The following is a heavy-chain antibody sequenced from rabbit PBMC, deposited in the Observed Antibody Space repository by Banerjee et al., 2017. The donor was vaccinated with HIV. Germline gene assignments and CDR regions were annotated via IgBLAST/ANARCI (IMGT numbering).Heavy chain of an antibody. CDR3: ARGTSTITYFKL. J-gene: IGHJ4*01. V-gene: IGHV1S40*01. CDR1: GFSFSSGGY. Sequence: QSLEESGGDLVKPGTSLTLTCTASGFSFSSGGYMCWVRQAPGKGLEWIACIYTGSTGSAYYASWVNGRFTISKTSSTTVTLQMTSLTAADTATYFCARGTSTITYFKLWGQGTLVTVS. D-gene: IGHD1-1*01. CDR2: IYTGSTGSA.